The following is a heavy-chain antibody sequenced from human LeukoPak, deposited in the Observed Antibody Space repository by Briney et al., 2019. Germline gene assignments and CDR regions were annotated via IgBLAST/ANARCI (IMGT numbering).Heavy chain of an antibody. J-gene: IGHJ3*02. CDR2: IYPGDSDT. CDR3: ARYFCTIGSCYSDAFDI. Sequence: GESLRISCKGSGYSFTSYWISWVRQMPGKGLEWMGIIYPGDSDTRYSPPFRGQVTISADKSISTAYLQWSSLKASDTAMYYCARYFCTIGSCYSDAFDIWGQGTMVTVSS. V-gene: IGHV5-51*01. D-gene: IGHD2-15*01. CDR1: GYSFTSYW.